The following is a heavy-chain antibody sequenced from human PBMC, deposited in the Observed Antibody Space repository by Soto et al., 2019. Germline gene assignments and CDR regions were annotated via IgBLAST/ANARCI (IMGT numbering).Heavy chain of an antibody. J-gene: IGHJ6*02. CDR3: AREASRYSGSYYYYYYYGMDV. D-gene: IGHD1-26*01. CDR2: INPNSGGT. Sequence: ASVKVSCKASGYTFTGYYMHWVRQAPGQGLEWMGWINPNSGGTNYAQKFQGRVTMTRDRSISTAYMELSRLRSDDTAVYYCAREASRYSGSYYYYYYYGMDVWGQGTTVTVSS. V-gene: IGHV1-2*02. CDR1: GYTFTGYY.